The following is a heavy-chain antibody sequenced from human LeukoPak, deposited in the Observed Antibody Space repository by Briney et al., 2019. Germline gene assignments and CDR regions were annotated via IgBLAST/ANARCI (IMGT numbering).Heavy chain of an antibody. Sequence: PSETLSLTCTVSGGSMTSYYWSWIRQSPGKGLEWIGYIYYSGNTNYNPSLKSRVTISVDTSKNQFSLKLSSVTIADTAVYYCARRDSGYDLGYWGQGTLVTVSS. CDR3: ARRDSGYDLGY. CDR1: GGSMTSYY. CDR2: IYYSGNT. V-gene: IGHV4-59*01. J-gene: IGHJ4*02. D-gene: IGHD5-12*01.